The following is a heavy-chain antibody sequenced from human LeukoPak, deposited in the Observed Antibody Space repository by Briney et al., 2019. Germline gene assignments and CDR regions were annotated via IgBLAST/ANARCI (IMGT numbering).Heavy chain of an antibody. J-gene: IGHJ4*02. V-gene: IGHV1-69*13. CDR1: GGTFSSYA. CDR2: IIPIFDTA. CDR3: AGGGKDSNQYFDY. Sequence: SVKVSCKASGGTFSSYAVSWVRQAPGQGLEWMGGIIPIFDTANYAQKFQGRVTITADESTSTAYMELSSLRSEDTAVYYCAGGGKDSNQYFDYWGQGTLVTVSS. D-gene: IGHD4-11*01.